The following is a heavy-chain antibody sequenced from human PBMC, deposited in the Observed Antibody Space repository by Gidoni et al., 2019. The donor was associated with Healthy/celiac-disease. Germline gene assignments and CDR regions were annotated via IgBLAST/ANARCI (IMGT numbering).Heavy chain of an antibody. D-gene: IGHD3-16*02. Sequence: EVQLVESGGGLVQPGGSLRLSCAASGFTFRSYWMSWVRQAPGKGREWVANIKQDGSEKYYVDSVKGRFTISRDNAKNSLYLQMNSLRAEDTAVYYCARDSGVSYDYVWGSYRPPNYFDYWGQGTLVTVSS. CDR3: ARDSGVSYDYVWGSYRPPNYFDY. V-gene: IGHV3-7*01. J-gene: IGHJ4*02. CDR2: IKQDGSEK. CDR1: GFTFRSYW.